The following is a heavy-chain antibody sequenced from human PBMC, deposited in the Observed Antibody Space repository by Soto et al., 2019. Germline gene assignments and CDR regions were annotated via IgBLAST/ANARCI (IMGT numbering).Heavy chain of an antibody. CDR1: GFTFSSYS. CDR2: ISSCSSYI. J-gene: IGHJ4*02. Sequence: EVQLVESGGGLGKPGGSLRLSCAASGFTFSSYSMNWVRQGPGKGLEWVSSISSCSSYIYYADSVKGRFTISRDNAKNSLYLQMNSLRAEDTAVYYCARGPQGRPTGTTDYWGQGTLVTVYS. CDR3: ARGPQGRPTGTTDY. V-gene: IGHV3-21*01. D-gene: IGHD1-7*01.